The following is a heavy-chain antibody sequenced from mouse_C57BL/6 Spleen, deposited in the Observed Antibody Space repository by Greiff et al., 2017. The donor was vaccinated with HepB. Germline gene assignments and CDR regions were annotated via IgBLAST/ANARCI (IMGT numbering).Heavy chain of an antibody. CDR2: IRSKSNNYAT. D-gene: IGHD1-1*01. V-gene: IGHV10-1*01. J-gene: IGHJ3*01. CDR3: VRGYGSSYEGWFAY. Sequence: EVMLVESGGGLVQPKGSLKLSCAASGFSFNTYAMNWVRQAPGKGLEWVARIRSKSNNYATYYADSVKDRFTISRDDSESMLYLQMNNLKTEDTAMYYCVRGYGSSYEGWFAYWGQGTLVTVSA. CDR1: GFSFNTYA.